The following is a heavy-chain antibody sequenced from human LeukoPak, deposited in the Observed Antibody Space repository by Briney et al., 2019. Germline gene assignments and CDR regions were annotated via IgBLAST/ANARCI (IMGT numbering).Heavy chain of an antibody. V-gene: IGHV1-2*02. J-gene: IGHJ5*02. D-gene: IGHD2-15*01. CDR3: ARAYCNGATCYHSRGWFDP. CDR1: GYTFTGYY. CDR2: INPNSGGT. Sequence: GASVKVSCKASGYTFTGYYMHWVRQAPGQGLEWMGWINPNSGGTNYAQKFQGRVTMTRDTSISTAYMELSRLRSDDTAVYYCARAYCNGATCYHSRGWFDPWGQGTLVTVSS.